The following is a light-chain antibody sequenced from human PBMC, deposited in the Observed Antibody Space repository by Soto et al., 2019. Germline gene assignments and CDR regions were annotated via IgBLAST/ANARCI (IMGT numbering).Light chain of an antibody. Sequence: QSALTQPASVSGSPGQSITISCTGTSSDVGSHYNLVSWYQQHPGKAPKIMIYEGNKRPSGVSDRFSGSKSGNMAFLTISGLQAEDEADYCCSSYAGSSTWVFGGGTKLTVL. CDR3: SSYAGSSTWV. CDR1: SSDVGSHYNL. CDR2: EGN. V-gene: IGLV2-23*01. J-gene: IGLJ2*01.